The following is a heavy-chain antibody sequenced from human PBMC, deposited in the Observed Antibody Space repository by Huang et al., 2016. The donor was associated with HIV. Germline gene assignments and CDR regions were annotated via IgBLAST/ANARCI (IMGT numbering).Heavy chain of an antibody. CDR3: AKDKYYYDSTDAFDS. V-gene: IGHV3-30*02. Sequence: QVQLVESGGGVVQPGGSLRLSCAASGFSFSSYGRHWVRQGPGKGLEWVAFIRYDGSNKYYGDSVKGRFTISRDNSKNTLYLQMNSLRAEDTAVYYCAKDKYYYDSTDAFDSWGQGTMVTVSS. CDR2: IRYDGSNK. CDR1: GFSFSSYG. J-gene: IGHJ3*02. D-gene: IGHD3-22*01.